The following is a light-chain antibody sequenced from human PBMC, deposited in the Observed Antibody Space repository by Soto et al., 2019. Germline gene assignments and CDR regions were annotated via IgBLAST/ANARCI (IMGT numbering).Light chain of an antibody. Sequence: ETVMTQSPATLSVSPGERATLSCRASQSVSSKLAWYQQKPGQAPRLLIYGASTRATGIPARFSGSGSGTEFTLTISSLQSEDFAVYYCQQYNNWWTFGQGTKVDIK. J-gene: IGKJ1*01. CDR2: GAS. CDR3: QQYNNWWT. V-gene: IGKV3-15*01. CDR1: QSVSSK.